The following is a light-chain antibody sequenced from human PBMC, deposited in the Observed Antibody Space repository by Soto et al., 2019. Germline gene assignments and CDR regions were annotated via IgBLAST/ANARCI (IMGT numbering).Light chain of an antibody. CDR3: QKCDYLPI. CDR1: QRITTS. Sequence: DIQMTQSPSSLSASVGDRVTITCRAGQRITTSLNWYQQKPGKAPHLLIYAASSLQNGVPSRFSGSGSGTDFTFTISSLQPEDVATYYCQKCDYLPIFGPGTTVDFK. V-gene: IGKV1-33*01. J-gene: IGKJ3*01. CDR2: AAS.